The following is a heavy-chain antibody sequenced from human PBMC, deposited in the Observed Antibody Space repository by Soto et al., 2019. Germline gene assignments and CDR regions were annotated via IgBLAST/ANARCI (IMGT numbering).Heavy chain of an antibody. V-gene: IGHV4-61*01. J-gene: IGHJ4*02. CDR3: ARYPPGSFDY. Sequence: SETLSLTCTVSGGSVSSGSYYWSWIRQPPGKGLEWIGYIYYSGSTNYNPSLKSRVTMSVDTSKNQFSLRLSSVTAADTAVYYCARYPPGSFDYWGQGTLVTVSS. D-gene: IGHD1-1*01. CDR1: GGSVSSGSYY. CDR2: IYYSGST.